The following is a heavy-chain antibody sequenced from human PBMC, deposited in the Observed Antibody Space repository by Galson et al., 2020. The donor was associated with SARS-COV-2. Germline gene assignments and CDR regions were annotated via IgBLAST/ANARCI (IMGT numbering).Heavy chain of an antibody. CDR1: GGTFSTYA. Sequence: SVKVSCKASGGTFSTYAISWVRQAPGQGLEWMGGIIPTFGTPDYAQKFQGRVTITADKSTSTAYMELSSLRSEDTAVYYCARDQGQNGGDCSSSSGTILYYGMDVWGQGTTVTVSS. V-gene: IGHV1-69*06. CDR2: IIPTFGTP. D-gene: IGHD2-2*01. J-gene: IGHJ6*02. CDR3: ARDQGQNGGDCSSSSGTILYYGMDV.